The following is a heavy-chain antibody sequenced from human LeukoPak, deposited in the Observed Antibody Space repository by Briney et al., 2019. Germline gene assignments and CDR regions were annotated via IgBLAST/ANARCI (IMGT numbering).Heavy chain of an antibody. J-gene: IGHJ6*03. V-gene: IGHV4-4*02. CDR2: IYHSGST. CDR1: GGSISSSNW. D-gene: IGHD1-1*01. CDR3: ARGMLEPYYYMDV. Sequence: PSETLSLTCAVSGGSISSSNWWSWVRQPPGKGLEWIGEIYHSGSTNYNPSLKSRVTISVDKSKNQFSLKLSSVTAADTAVYYCARGMLEPYYYMDVWGKGTTVTISS.